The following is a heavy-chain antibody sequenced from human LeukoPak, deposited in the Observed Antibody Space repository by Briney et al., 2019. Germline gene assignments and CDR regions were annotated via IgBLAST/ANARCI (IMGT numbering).Heavy chain of an antibody. CDR3: ARGWTTPDSPAGY. CDR2: IYTSGST. Sequence: PSQTLSLTCTVSGGSISSGSYYWSWIRQPAGKGLEWIGRIYTSGSTNYNPSLKSRVTISVDTSKNQFSLRLTSVTAADTAMYYCARGWTTPDSPAGYWGQGTLVTVSS. D-gene: IGHD1-1*01. CDR1: GGSISSGSYY. J-gene: IGHJ4*02. V-gene: IGHV4-61*02.